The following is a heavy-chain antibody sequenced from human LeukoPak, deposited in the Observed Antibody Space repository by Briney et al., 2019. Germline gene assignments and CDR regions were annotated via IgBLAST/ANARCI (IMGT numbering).Heavy chain of an antibody. D-gene: IGHD1-14*01. J-gene: IGHJ3*02. V-gene: IGHV3-48*03. CDR2: VSTSGGTR. CDR1: GFTFSNYD. CDR3: AREGIGLWPGAFDI. Sequence: GGSLRLSCAASGFTFSNYDMNWVRQAPGKGLEWVSYVSTSGGTRYYADSVKGRFTISRDNAKNSLYLEMNSLRVEDTAVYYCAREGIGLWPGAFDIWGQGTMVTVSS.